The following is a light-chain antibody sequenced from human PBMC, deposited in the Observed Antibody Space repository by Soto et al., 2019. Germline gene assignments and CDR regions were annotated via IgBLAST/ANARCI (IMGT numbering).Light chain of an antibody. V-gene: IGKV1-39*01. CDR3: QQSYGTPKT. CDR2: AVS. J-gene: IGKJ1*01. Sequence: DIQMTQSPSSLSASVGDRVTITCRASQSISNFLNWYQQKPGKAPNLLIYAVSNLQSGVPSRFSGSGSGTEFTLTIASLLPEDFATYYCQQSYGTPKTFGHGTKVEIK. CDR1: QSISNF.